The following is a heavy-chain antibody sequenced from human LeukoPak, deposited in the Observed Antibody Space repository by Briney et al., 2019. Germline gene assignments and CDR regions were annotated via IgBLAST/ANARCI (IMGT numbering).Heavy chain of an antibody. CDR1: GFTFSSYA. J-gene: IGHJ3*02. D-gene: IGHD2-2*01. CDR3: ARDSRYSSTSCPAGAFDI. Sequence: GRSLSLSCAASGFTFSSYAMHWVRQAPGKGLEWVAVISYDGSNKYYADSVKGRFTISRDNSKNTLYLQMNSLRAEDTAVYYCARDSRYSSTSCPAGAFDIWGQGTMVTVSS. V-gene: IGHV3-30*04. CDR2: ISYDGSNK.